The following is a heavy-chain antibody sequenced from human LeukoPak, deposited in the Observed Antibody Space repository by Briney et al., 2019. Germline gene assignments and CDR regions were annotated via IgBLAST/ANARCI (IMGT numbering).Heavy chain of an antibody. CDR1: GFTFSSYA. Sequence: RGGSLRLSCAASGFTFSSYAMSWVRQAPGEGLGWVSGISGSGDRTYYADSVKGRFTISRDHSKNTLYLQMNSLRVEDTAVYYCAKDRGGGWSWWFDPWGQGNLVTVSS. V-gene: IGHV3-23*01. CDR3: AKDRGGGWSWWFDP. J-gene: IGHJ5*02. CDR2: ISGSGDRT. D-gene: IGHD6-19*01.